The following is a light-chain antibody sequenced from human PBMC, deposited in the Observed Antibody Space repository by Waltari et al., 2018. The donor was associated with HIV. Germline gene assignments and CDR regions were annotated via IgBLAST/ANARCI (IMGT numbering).Light chain of an antibody. J-gene: IGLJ3*02. CDR2: DNN. V-gene: IGLV1-51*01. CDR3: ETWDSSLSAGV. Sequence: QSVLTQPPSVSAAPGQKVTIPCSGSSPNIGNNYVSWYQQLPGTAPKLLIYDNNKRPSGIPDRFSGSKSGTSATLGITGLQTGDEADYYCETWDSSLSAGVFGGGTKLTVL. CDR1: SPNIGNNY.